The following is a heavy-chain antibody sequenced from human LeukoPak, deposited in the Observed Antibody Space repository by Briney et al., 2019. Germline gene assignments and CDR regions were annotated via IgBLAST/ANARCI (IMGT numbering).Heavy chain of an antibody. CDR1: GFTFSSYW. V-gene: IGHV3-74*01. J-gene: IGHJ6*02. CDR3: AREGYYDFWSGYYGVRFGMDV. Sequence: PGGSLRLSCAASGFTFSSYWMHWVRQAPGKGLVWVSRIKSDGSDTGYADSVRGRFTISRDNAKNTLYLQMNSLRAEDTAVYYCAREGYYDFWSGYYGVRFGMDVWGQGTTVTVSS. D-gene: IGHD3-3*01. CDR2: IKSDGSDT.